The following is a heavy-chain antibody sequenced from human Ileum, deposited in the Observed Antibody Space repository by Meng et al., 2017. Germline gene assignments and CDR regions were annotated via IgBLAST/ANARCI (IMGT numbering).Heavy chain of an antibody. CDR2: IYYSGST. CDR3: ARDRDSSGYYPY. J-gene: IGHJ4*02. V-gene: IGHV4-30-4*01. Sequence: QVQLQESGPGLVKPSQTPSLTRTVSGGSISSGDYYWSWIRQPPGKGLEWIGYIYYSGSTYYNPSLKSRLTISVDTSKNQFSLKLSSVTAADTAVYYCARDRDSSGYYPYWGQGTLVTVSS. D-gene: IGHD3-22*01. CDR1: GGSISSGDYY.